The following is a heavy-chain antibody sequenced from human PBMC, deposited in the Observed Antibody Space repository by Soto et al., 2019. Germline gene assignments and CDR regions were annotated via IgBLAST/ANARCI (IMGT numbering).Heavy chain of an antibody. V-gene: IGHV3-23*01. Sequence: GGSLRLSCAASGFTFSSYAMSWVRQAPGRGLEWVSAVSSSSDNTYYADSVKGRFTISRDNSKNTLYLQMNSLRAEDTAIYYCAKAGYGSDVLWWFGPWGLGTLVTVSS. CDR3: AKAGYGSDVLWWFGP. D-gene: IGHD5-12*01. CDR2: VSSSSDNT. J-gene: IGHJ5*02. CDR1: GFTFSSYA.